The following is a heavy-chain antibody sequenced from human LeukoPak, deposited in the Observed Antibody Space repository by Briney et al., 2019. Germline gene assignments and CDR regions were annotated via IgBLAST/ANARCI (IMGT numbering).Heavy chain of an antibody. CDR1: GYTFTGYY. CDR2: INPNSGGT. D-gene: IGHD3-22*01. Sequence: ASVKVSCKASGYTFTGYYMHWVRQAPGQGLEWMGWINPNSGGTNYAQKFQGRVTMTRDTSISTAYMELSRLRSDDTAVYYCARDFSSSGYGFDYWGQGTLVTVSS. CDR3: ARDFSSSGYGFDY. V-gene: IGHV1-2*02. J-gene: IGHJ4*02.